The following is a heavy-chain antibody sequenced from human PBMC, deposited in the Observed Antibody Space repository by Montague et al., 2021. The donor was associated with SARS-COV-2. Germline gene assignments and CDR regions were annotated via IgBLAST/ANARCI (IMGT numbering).Heavy chain of an antibody. CDR3: AKATL. CDR2: ITGGGGTT. V-gene: IGHV3-23*01. Sequence: RLSCAASGFTFSSYAMSWVRQAPGKGLEWVSAITGGGGTTYYAESVKGRFTISRDNSKDTLYLQMGSLRADDTAVYYCAKATLWGQGTMVTVSS. CDR1: GFTFSSYA. J-gene: IGHJ3*01.